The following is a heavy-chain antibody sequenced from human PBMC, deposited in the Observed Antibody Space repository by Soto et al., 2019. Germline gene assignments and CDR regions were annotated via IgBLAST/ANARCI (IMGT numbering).Heavy chain of an antibody. Sequence: GSLRLSCADSGFTFSRYNRNWVGQAPGKGLECVSYISSSSSMIYYADSVKGRFTISRDNAKNSLYLQMNSLRDEDTAVYYCARDDWVIRGAISLPFDFWGPGTLVTVSS. CDR2: ISSSSSMI. CDR3: ARDDWVIRGAISLPFDF. D-gene: IGHD3-10*01. J-gene: IGHJ4*02. V-gene: IGHV3-48*02. CDR1: GFTFSRYN.